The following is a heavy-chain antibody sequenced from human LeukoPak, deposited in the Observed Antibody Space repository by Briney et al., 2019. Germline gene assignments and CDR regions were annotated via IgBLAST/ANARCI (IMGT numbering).Heavy chain of an antibody. CDR3: ARAGGGLDV. Sequence: GASVKVSCKASGYTFTSYYFHWVRQAPGQGLECLGIINPSGGSTGYPQKFQGRVTMTRDTSTSTVYMELSSLRSDDTAVYYCARAGGGLDVWGQGTTATVSS. D-gene: IGHD1-26*01. J-gene: IGHJ6*02. V-gene: IGHV1-46*01. CDR2: INPSGGST. CDR1: GYTFTSYY.